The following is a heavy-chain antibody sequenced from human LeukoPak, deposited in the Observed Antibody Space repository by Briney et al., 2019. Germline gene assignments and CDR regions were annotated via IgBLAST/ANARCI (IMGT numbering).Heavy chain of an antibody. J-gene: IGHJ4*02. Sequence: GGSLRLSCAASGFTFSSYTMRWVRQAPGKGLEWVALIPWHGNNPYYADSVQGRFTISRDSSRNTLYLQMNSLRTEDTAEYYCARLASTVTSPLDYWGQGTLVTVSS. CDR2: IPWHGNNP. CDR1: GFTFSSYT. CDR3: ARLASTVTSPLDY. D-gene: IGHD4-11*01. V-gene: IGHV3-30*04.